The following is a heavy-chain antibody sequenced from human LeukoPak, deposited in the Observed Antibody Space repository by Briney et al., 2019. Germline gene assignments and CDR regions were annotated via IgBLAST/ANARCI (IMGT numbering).Heavy chain of an antibody. J-gene: IGHJ4*02. V-gene: IGHV3-33*01. D-gene: IGHD2-2*02. CDR3: ARDQGSPPTATPQRGYFDY. Sequence: PGGSLRLSCAASGFSFSRNGMHWVRQAPGKGLEWVAIIWYDGSQAYYADSVKGRFTISRDSSKSTVFLQMDSLRADDTAIYYCARDQGSPPTATPQRGYFDYWGQGALVTVSS. CDR2: IWYDGSQA. CDR1: GFSFSRNG.